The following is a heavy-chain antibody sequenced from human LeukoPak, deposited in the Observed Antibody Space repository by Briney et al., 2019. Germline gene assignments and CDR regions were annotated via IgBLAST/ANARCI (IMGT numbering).Heavy chain of an antibody. V-gene: IGHV4-59*01. CDR2: IYYSGST. D-gene: IGHD1-26*01. J-gene: IGHJ6*02. CDR3: ARESGYLYGMDV. Sequence: SETLSLTCTASGGSISSYYWSWVRQPPGKGLEWIGYIYYSGSTNYNPSLKSRVTISVDTSKNQFSLKLSSVTAADTAVYYCARESGYLYGMDVWGQGTTVTVSS. CDR1: GGSISSYY.